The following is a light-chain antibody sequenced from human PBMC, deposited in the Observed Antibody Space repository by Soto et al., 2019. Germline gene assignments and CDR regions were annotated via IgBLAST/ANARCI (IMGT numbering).Light chain of an antibody. CDR1: KSLFYTSDNKNY. CDR3: HQYFNAPQA. V-gene: IGKV4-1*01. J-gene: IGKJ4*02. CDR2: WAS. Sequence: DTVMTQSPDSLAVSLGETATIKCKSSKSLFYTSDNKNYLAWYQQRPGQRPRLLIYWASTRASGVPDRFSGSGSGTEFTLTITNIQAEDVASYYCHQYFNAPQAFGGGTKVE.